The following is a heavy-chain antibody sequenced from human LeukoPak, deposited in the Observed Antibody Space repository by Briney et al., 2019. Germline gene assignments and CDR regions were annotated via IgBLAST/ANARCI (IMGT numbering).Heavy chain of an antibody. J-gene: IGHJ4*02. CDR2: INPNSGGT. CDR1: GYTFTGYY. Sequence: ASVKVSCKASGYTFTGYYMHWVRQAPGQGLEWMGRINPNSGGTNYAQKFQGRVTMTRDTSISTAYMELSRLRSDDTAVYYCAREDYGDYDFDYWGQGTLVIVSS. D-gene: IGHD4-17*01. V-gene: IGHV1-2*06. CDR3: AREDYGDYDFDY.